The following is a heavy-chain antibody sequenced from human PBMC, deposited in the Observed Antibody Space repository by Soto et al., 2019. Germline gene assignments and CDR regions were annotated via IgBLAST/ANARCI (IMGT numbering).Heavy chain of an antibody. V-gene: IGHV1-18*01. J-gene: IGHJ6*02. CDR2: ISAYNGNT. CDR3: ARLRFLEWQYYYYYYGMDV. D-gene: IGHD3-3*01. Sequence: ASVKVSCKSSGYTFTSYGISCVRQAPGQGLEWMGWISAYNGNTNYAQKLQGRVTMTTDTSTSTAYMELRSLRSDDTAVYYCARLRFLEWQYYYYYYGMDVWGQGTTVTVSS. CDR1: GYTFTSYG.